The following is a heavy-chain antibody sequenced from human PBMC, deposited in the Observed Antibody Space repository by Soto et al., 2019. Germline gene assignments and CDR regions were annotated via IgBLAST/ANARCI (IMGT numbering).Heavy chain of an antibody. V-gene: IGHV1-69*01. J-gene: IGHJ4*02. Sequence: QVQLVQSGAEVKKPGSSVKVSCKASGDTFSSYAINWVRQAPGQGLEWMGGIIPMFGTANYAQKFKGRVTITACASTSTVYMELSSLRSEDTAVYYCARVGPAHYYDSSGYYSPLDYWGQGTLVTVSS. CDR1: GDTFSSYA. D-gene: IGHD3-22*01. CDR3: ARVGPAHYYDSSGYYSPLDY. CDR2: IIPMFGTA.